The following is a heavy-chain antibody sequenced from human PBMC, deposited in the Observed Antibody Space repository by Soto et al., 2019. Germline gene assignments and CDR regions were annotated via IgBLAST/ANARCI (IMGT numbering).Heavy chain of an antibody. CDR3: ARLVIGVTCTFDY. CDR2: VDPKTSHI. CDR1: GYSFTNYW. V-gene: IGHV5-10-1*01. D-gene: IGHD2-8*01. Sequence: GESLKISCKASGYSFTNYWITWVRQKPGQGLEWMARVDPKTSHIDYGPSARGHVSISVDKSINTAYLQWSSLEASDTAIYYCARLVIGVTCTFDYWGQGTLVTVSS. J-gene: IGHJ4*02.